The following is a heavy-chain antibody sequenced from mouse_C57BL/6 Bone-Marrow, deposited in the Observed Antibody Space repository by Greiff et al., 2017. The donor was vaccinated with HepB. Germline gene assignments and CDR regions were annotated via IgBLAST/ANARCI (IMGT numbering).Heavy chain of an antibody. V-gene: IGHV5-4*01. CDR2: ISDGGSYT. D-gene: IGHD1-1*02. Sequence: EVKVVESGGGLVKPGGSLKLSCAASGFTFSSYAMSWVRQTPEKRLEWVATISDGGSYTYYPDNVKGRFTISRDNAKNTLYLQMSHLKSEDTAMYYCARENYAWFAYWGQGTPVTVSA. CDR1: GFTFSSYA. CDR3: ARENYAWFAY. J-gene: IGHJ3*01.